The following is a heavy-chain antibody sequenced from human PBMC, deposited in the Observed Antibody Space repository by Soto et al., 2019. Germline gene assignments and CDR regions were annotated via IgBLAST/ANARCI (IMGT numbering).Heavy chain of an antibody. D-gene: IGHD3-3*01. V-gene: IGHV3-48*02. CDR2: INADSDTI. CDR1: GFTFSSSG. Sequence: GGSLRLSCAASGFTFSSSGMNWVRQAPGKGLEWIAYINADSDTIFYADSVKGRFTISRDDAKSSLYLQMNSLRDEDTAMYYCARLYYDYVWGQGTTVTVSS. J-gene: IGHJ6*02. CDR3: ARLYYDYV.